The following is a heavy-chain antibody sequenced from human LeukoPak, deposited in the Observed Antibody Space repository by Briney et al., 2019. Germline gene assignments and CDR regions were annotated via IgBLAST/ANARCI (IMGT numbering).Heavy chain of an antibody. Sequence: ASVKVSCKASGGTFSSDAISWVREAPGQGLEWMGWMNPNIGNTGYAQKFQGRVTMTRNTSISTAYMELRSLRSDDTAVYYCATPGTDCSSTSCYMNAFDIWGQGTMVTVSS. D-gene: IGHD2-2*02. J-gene: IGHJ3*02. CDR2: MNPNIGNT. CDR3: ATPGTDCSSTSCYMNAFDI. V-gene: IGHV1-8*02. CDR1: GGTFSSDA.